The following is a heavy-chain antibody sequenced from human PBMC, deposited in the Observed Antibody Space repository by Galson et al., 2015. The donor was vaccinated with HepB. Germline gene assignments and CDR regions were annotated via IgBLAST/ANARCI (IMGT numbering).Heavy chain of an antibody. J-gene: IGHJ3*02. CDR3: ARSSSCSSGVSCYSVPNAFDI. V-gene: IGHV3-69-1*01. CDR2: ISSSSTI. CDR1: GYTFSDYY. D-gene: IGHD2-15*01. Sequence: LRLSCAASGYTFSDYYMNWVRQAPGTGLEWVSSISSSSTIYYAHYVKGRFTISRDNAKNSLYLQMNSLRAEDTAVYYCARSSSCSSGVSCYSVPNAFDIWGQGTMVTVSS.